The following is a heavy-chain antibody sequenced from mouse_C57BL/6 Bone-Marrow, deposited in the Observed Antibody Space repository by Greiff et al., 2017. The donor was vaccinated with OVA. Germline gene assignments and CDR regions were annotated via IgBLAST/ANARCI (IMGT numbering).Heavy chain of an antibody. CDR3: ARPLSYGSSYPSLDY. D-gene: IGHD1-1*01. V-gene: IGHV1-72*01. CDR1: GYTFTSYW. Sequence: PGASVKLSCKASGYTFTSYWMPWVKQRPGRGLEWIGRIDPNSGGTNYNEKFKSKATLTVDKPSSTAYMQLSSLTSEDSAVYYCARPLSYGSSYPSLDYWGQGTTLTVSS. J-gene: IGHJ2*01. CDR2: IDPNSGGT.